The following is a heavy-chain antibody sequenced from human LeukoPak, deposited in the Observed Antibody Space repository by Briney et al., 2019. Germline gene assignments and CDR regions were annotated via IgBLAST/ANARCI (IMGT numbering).Heavy chain of an antibody. CDR3: ARDQRVTTGLRVLNWFDP. CDR2: ISAYNGNT. V-gene: IGHV1-18*01. Sequence: ASVKVSCKASGYTFTSYGISWVRQAPGQGLEWMGWISAYNGNTNYAQKLQGRVTMTTDTSTSTAYMELRSLRSDDTAVYYCARDQRVTTGLRVLNWFDPWGQGTPVTVSS. D-gene: IGHD4-11*01. J-gene: IGHJ5*02. CDR1: GYTFTSYG.